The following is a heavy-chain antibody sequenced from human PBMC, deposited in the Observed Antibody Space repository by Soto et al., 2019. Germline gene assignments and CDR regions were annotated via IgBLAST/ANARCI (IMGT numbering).Heavy chain of an antibody. CDR3: ARDRDSGGIDY. CDR2: IYSGGNT. Sequence: VGSLRLSCAASGFTVSSNYMSWVRQAPGKGLEWVSVIYSGGNTYYADPVKGRFTISRDSSKNTLYLQMNSLRAEDTAVYYCARDRDSGGIDYWGQGTLVTVSS. D-gene: IGHD4-17*01. J-gene: IGHJ4*02. V-gene: IGHV3-53*01. CDR1: GFTVSSNY.